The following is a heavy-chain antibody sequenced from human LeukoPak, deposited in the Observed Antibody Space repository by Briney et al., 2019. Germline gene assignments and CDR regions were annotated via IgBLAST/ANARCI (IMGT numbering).Heavy chain of an antibody. CDR1: GFPFSSHA. Sequence: WGSLRLSCAASGFPFSSHAMSWVRQPPGKGLEWVAAISSGKTYYADSVRGRFAISRDDSTNTVYLNMNSLRDEDTALYHCVREAGYCAPVCVKTNWFDPWGQGTLVTVSS. V-gene: IGHV3-23*01. CDR3: VREAGYCAPVCVKTNWFDP. D-gene: IGHD2-15*01. J-gene: IGHJ5*02. CDR2: ISSGKT.